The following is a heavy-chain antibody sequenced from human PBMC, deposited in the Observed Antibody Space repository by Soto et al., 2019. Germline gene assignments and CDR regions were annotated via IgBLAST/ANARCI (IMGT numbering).Heavy chain of an antibody. Sequence: QVQVQESGPGLVKPSETLSLTCTVSGGSINSYYWSWIRQPPGQGLEWIGYIYYTGRSNYNPSLQSRVTISLDTSKNQFSLKLSSVTAADAAVYYCATSGREKVVLNYWGQGTLVTVSS. CDR1: GGSINSYY. V-gene: IGHV4-59*01. D-gene: IGHD2-15*01. CDR3: ATSGREKVVLNY. J-gene: IGHJ4*02. CDR2: IYYTGRS.